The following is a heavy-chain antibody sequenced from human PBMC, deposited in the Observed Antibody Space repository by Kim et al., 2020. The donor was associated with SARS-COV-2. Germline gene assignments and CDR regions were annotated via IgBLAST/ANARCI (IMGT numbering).Heavy chain of an antibody. CDR2: IRSKTDGGTA. Sequence: GGSLRLSCAASGFTFNNAWPTWVRQAPGKGLEWVGRIRSKTDGGTADYAAPVKGRFIISRDDSKNTVFLQMNSLKAEDTAVYFCTIVGERNYWGQGTLVTVSS. V-gene: IGHV3-15*01. CDR3: TIVGERNY. D-gene: IGHD1-26*01. CDR1: GFTFNNAW. J-gene: IGHJ4*02.